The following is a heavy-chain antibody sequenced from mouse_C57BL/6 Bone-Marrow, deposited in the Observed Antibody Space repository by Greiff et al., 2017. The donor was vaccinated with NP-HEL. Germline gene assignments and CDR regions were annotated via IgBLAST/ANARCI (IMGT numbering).Heavy chain of an antibody. V-gene: IGHV1-80*01. CDR3: AKENYEYWYVDV. Sequence: QVQLQQSGAELVKPGASVKISCKASGYASSSYWMNRVKQMPGKVLEWIGQSYPGDGDTKYNGKFKGKAKLTADKSSSTAYMQLSSLTSEDSAVYFCAKENYEYWYVDVWVTETTVTVSS. D-gene: IGHD2-4*01. CDR2: SYPGDGDT. J-gene: IGHJ1*03. CDR1: GYASSSYW.